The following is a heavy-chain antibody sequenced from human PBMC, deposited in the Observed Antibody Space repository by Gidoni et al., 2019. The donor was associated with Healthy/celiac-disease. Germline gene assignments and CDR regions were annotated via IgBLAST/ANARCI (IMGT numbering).Heavy chain of an antibody. CDR2: IDPSDSYT. V-gene: IGHV5-10-1*03. CDR3: ARRIYGGKGNYYYYGMDV. J-gene: IGHJ6*02. D-gene: IGHD4-17*01. Sequence: EVQLVQSGAEVKKPGESLRISCTGSGYRFTSYWISWVRQMPGKGLEWMGRIDPSDSYTNYSPSFQGHVTISADKSISTAYLQWSSLKASDTAMYYCARRIYGGKGNYYYYGMDVWGQGTTVTVSS. CDR1: GYRFTSYW.